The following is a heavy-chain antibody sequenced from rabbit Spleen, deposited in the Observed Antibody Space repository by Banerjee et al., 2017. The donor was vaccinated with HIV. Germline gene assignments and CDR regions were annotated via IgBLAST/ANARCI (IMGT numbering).Heavy chain of an antibody. J-gene: IGHJ6*01. CDR2: IDAGSDGA. Sequence: EESGGGLVQPEGSLTVTCTASGFSFSGSYWIYWVRQAPGKGLEWIACIDAGSDGAYYTSWAKGRFTISKTSSTVDLKMTSLTAADTATYFCARESFSNWDLWGPGTLVTVS. CDR3: ARESFSNWDL. CDR1: GFSFSGSYW. D-gene: IGHD7-1*01. V-gene: IGHV1S45*01.